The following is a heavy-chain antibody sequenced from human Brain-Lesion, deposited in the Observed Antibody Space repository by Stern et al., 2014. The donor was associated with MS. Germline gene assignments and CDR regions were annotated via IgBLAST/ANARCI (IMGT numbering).Heavy chain of an antibody. D-gene: IGHD3-16*02. CDR3: AKGVWGSYLNAFDM. Sequence: EAHLVESGGGFVQPGGSLRLSCAASGFRFSSYAMSWVRQTPGKGLEWVSGISASGGSTYYADSVKGRFTISRDKSKNTLFLQMNSLRAEDTAVYYCAKGVWGSYLNAFDMWGQGTMVTVSS. CDR1: GFRFSSYA. J-gene: IGHJ3*02. V-gene: IGHV3-23*04. CDR2: ISASGGST.